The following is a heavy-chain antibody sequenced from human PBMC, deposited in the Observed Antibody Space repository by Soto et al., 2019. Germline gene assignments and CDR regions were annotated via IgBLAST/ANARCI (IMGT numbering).Heavy chain of an antibody. J-gene: IGHJ6*02. CDR2: IIPIFGTA. CDR1: GGTFSSYA. CDR3: ARVGYGYGLGYYYGMDF. D-gene: IGHD5-18*01. Sequence: QVQLVQSGAEVKKPGSSVKVSCKASGGTFSSYAISWVRQAPGQGLEWMGGIIPIFGTANYAQKFQGRVTITADKSTSTAYVELSSLRSEDTAVYYCARVGYGYGLGYYYGMDFWGQGTTVTVSS. V-gene: IGHV1-69*06.